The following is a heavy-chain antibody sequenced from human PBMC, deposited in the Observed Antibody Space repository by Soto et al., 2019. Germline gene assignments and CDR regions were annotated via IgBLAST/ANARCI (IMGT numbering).Heavy chain of an antibody. CDR3: AEDNGGVIGLRDYFYPMDV. V-gene: IGHV3-9*01. J-gene: IGHJ6*02. CDR2: ISWNSGRI. CDR1: GFTFDDYA. Sequence: PGGSLRLSCAASGFTFDDYAMHWVRQAPGKGLEWVSGISWNSGRIDYVDSVKGRFTISRDNAKNSLYLQMNSLRTEDTALYYCAEDNGGVIGLRDYFYPMDVWGQGTTVTVSS. D-gene: IGHD3-3*01.